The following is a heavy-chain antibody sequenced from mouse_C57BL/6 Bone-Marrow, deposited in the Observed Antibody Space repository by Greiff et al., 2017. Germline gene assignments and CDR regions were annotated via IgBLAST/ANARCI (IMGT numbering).Heavy chain of an antibody. CDR3: ARGRVDYGSSNGYWYFDV. CDR1: GYTFTSYW. CDR2: IHPNSGST. V-gene: IGHV1-64*01. J-gene: IGHJ1*03. D-gene: IGHD1-1*01. Sequence: QVQLQQPGAELVKPGASVKLSCKASGYTFTSYWMHWVKQRPGQGLEWIGMIHPNSGSTNYNEKFKSKATLTVAKASNTAYMQLSSLTSEDSAVYDCARGRVDYGSSNGYWYFDVWGTGTTVTVSS.